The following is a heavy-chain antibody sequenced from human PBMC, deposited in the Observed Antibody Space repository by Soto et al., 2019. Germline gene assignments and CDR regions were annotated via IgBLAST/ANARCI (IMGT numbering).Heavy chain of an antibody. Sequence: SVKVSCKASGGTFSSYAISWVRQAPGQGLECMGGIIPVFGTANYAQKFQGRVTINADESTSTVYMELSSLRSEDTAVYYCARGWSDFPHWGQGTLVTVSS. CDR3: ARGWSDFPH. CDR1: GGTFSSYA. V-gene: IGHV1-69*13. CDR2: IIPVFGTA. J-gene: IGHJ1*01. D-gene: IGHD3-3*01.